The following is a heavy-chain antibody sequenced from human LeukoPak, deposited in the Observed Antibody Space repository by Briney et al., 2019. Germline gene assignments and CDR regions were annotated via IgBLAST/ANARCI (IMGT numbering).Heavy chain of an antibody. D-gene: IGHD3-22*01. V-gene: IGHV5-51*01. CDR1: GYSFTSYW. J-gene: IGHJ4*02. Sequence: GESLKISCKGSGYSFTSYWIGWVRQMPGKGLEWMGIIYPGDSDTRYSPSFQGQVTISADKSISTAYLQWSSLKASDTAMYYCARRSRDYYDSSGYDELFDYWGREPWSPSPQ. CDR3: ARRSRDYYDSSGYDELFDY. CDR2: IYPGDSDT.